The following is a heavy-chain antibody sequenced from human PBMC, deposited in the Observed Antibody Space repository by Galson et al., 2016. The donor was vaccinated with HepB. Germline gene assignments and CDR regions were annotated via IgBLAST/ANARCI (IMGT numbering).Heavy chain of an antibody. CDR1: GFGFRSYG. Sequence: SLRLSCAASGFGFRSYGMHWVRQAPGKGLEWVAGISYDGTNTYYADSVKGRFTISRDYSKNSVYLQMNSLRAEDTAVYYCAKDDVWGQGTTVTVSS. CDR3: AKDDV. CDR2: ISYDGTNT. V-gene: IGHV3-30*18. J-gene: IGHJ6*02.